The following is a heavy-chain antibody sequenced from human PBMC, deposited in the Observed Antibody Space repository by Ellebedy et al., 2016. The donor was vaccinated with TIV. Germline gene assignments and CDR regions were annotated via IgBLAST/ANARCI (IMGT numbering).Heavy chain of an antibody. CDR1: GFTVSSNY. D-gene: IGHD3-22*01. J-gene: IGHJ4*02. V-gene: IGHV3-11*01. CDR2: ISSSGSTI. CDR3: AKDGIYYDSSGYAN. Sequence: GGSLRLXCAASGFTVSSNYMSWVRQAPGKGLEWVSYISSSGSTIYYADSVKGRFTISRDNSKNTLYLQMNSLRAEDTAVYYCAKDGIYYDSSGYANWGQGTLVTVSS.